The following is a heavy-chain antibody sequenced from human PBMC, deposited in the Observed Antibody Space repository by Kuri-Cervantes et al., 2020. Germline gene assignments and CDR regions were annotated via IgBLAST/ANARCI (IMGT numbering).Heavy chain of an antibody. CDR1: GFTFDDYG. V-gene: IGHV3-33*01. CDR2: IWYDGSNK. Sequence: GESLKISCAASGFTFDDYGMHWVRQAPGKGLEWVAVIWYDGSNKYYADSVKGRFTISRDNSKNTLYLQMNSLRAEDTAVYYCARAVLQFLEWFDAFDTWGQGTMVTVSS. J-gene: IGHJ3*02. CDR3: ARAVLQFLEWFDAFDT. D-gene: IGHD3-3*01.